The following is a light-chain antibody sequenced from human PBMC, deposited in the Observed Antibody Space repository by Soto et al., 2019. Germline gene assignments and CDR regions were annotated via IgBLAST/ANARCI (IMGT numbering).Light chain of an antibody. CDR3: QQYYSYSVT. CDR1: HNISSW. V-gene: IGKV1-5*01. Sequence: DIQMTQSPSTLSASVGDRVTVTCRASHNISSWLAWYQQKPGKAPKLLIYDASNLESGVPSRFSGSGSGTEFTLTISSLQPDDFATYYCQQYYSYSVTFGGGTKVDI. CDR2: DAS. J-gene: IGKJ4*01.